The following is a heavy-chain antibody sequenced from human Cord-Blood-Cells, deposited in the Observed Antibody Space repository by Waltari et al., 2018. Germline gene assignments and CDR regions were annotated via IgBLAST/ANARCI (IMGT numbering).Heavy chain of an antibody. CDR3: ARGGSTSCYTQIDY. CDR2: ISYDGSNK. D-gene: IGHD2-2*02. J-gene: IGHJ4*02. Sequence: QVQLVESGGGVVQPGRSLRLSLAASGFTFSSYALHWVRQAPGKGLEWVAVISYDGSNKYYADSVKGRFTISRDNSKNTLYLQMNSLRAEDTAVYYCARGGSTSCYTQIDYWGQGTLVTVSS. V-gene: IGHV3-30-3*01. CDR1: GFTFSSYA.